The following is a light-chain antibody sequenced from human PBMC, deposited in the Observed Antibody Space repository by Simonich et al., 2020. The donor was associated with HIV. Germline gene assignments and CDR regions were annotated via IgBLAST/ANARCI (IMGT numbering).Light chain of an antibody. Sequence: DIEMTQSPDSLAVSLGERATINCKSSQSVLYSSNNKNYLAWYQQKPGQPPKLLIYWASTRESGVPDRFSGSGSGTDFTLTISSLQAEDVAVYYCQQYYSTPPLYTFGQGTKLEIK. J-gene: IGKJ2*01. CDR1: QSVLYSSNNKNY. CDR3: QQYYSTPPLYT. V-gene: IGKV4-1*01. CDR2: WAS.